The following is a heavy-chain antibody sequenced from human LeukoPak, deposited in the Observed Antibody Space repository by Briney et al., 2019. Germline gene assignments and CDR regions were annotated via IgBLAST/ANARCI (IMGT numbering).Heavy chain of an antibody. CDR2: ITGSSTHI. D-gene: IGHD2-8*01. J-gene: IGHJ4*02. CDR3: GRAHRMVSDY. CDR1: GFTFSICT. V-gene: IGHV3-21*01. Sequence: GGSLRLSCAISGFTFSICTRNWAPQAPGKGLEWVSSITGSSTHIYYADSVKGRFTISRDNAKDSLYLQMNSLRSDDTASYYCGRAHRMVSDYWGQGTLVTVSS.